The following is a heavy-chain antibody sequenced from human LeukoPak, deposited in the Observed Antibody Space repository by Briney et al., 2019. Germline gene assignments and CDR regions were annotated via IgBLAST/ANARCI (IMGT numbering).Heavy chain of an antibody. Sequence: SETLSLTCTVSGGSLSSSSYYWGWLRQPPGTGLEWIGSFYYSGSTNYNPSLKSRVTISVDTSKNQFSLKLSSVTAADRAVYYCARKRGYCSSTSCDYYFDYWGQGTLVTVSS. CDR2: FYYSGST. V-gene: IGHV4-39*07. CDR1: GGSLSSSSYY. D-gene: IGHD2-2*01. CDR3: ARKRGYCSSTSCDYYFDY. J-gene: IGHJ4*02.